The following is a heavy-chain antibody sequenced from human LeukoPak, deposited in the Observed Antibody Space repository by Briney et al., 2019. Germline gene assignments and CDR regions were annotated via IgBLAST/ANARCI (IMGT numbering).Heavy chain of an antibody. V-gene: IGHV4-39*07. Sequence: PSETLSLTCTVSGGSISGSSYYWGWIRQPPGKGLEWIGSLYYSGSTYYNPSLKSRVTISVDTSRNQFSLKLSSVTAADTAVYYCESDSSGSSAFDIWGQGTMVTVSS. J-gene: IGHJ3*02. D-gene: IGHD3-22*01. CDR3: ESDSSGSSAFDI. CDR1: GGSISGSSYY. CDR2: LYYSGST.